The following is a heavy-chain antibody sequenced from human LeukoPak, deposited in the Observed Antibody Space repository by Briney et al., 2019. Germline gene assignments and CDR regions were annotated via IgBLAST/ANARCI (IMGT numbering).Heavy chain of an antibody. CDR1: GFTFSTYA. CDR2: ISGSNPGT. V-gene: IGHV3-23*01. Sequence: GGSLRLSCAASGFTFSTYAMSWVRQSPGRRLEWVAAISGSNPGTYHADSVKGRFTISRDNSKNTLHLQMRSLRAEDSAIYYCAKAGLGHCTGAFCYHFDSWGQGTLVTVSS. J-gene: IGHJ4*02. D-gene: IGHD2-8*02. CDR3: AKAGLGHCTGAFCYHFDS.